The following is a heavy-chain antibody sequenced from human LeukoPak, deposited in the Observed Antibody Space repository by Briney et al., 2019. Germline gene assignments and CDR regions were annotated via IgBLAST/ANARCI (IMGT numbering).Heavy chain of an antibody. Sequence: ASVKVSRKASGYTFTGYYMHWVRQAPGQGLEWMGWIHPTSGGTKYGQNFQGRVTMTRDTSISTAYMELSRLRSDDTAMYYCARSSGWKYNIDYWGQGTLVTVSS. CDR1: GYTFTGYY. CDR3: ARSSGWKYNIDY. D-gene: IGHD6-19*01. V-gene: IGHV1-2*02. CDR2: IHPTSGGT. J-gene: IGHJ4*02.